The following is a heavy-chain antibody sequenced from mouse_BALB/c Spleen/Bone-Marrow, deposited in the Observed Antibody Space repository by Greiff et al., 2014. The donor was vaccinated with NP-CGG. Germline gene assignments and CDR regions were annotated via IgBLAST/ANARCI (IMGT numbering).Heavy chain of an antibody. Sequence: EVKLVESGGGLVQPGGSRKLSCAASGFTFSSFGMHWVRQAPEKGLEWVAYISSGSSTIYYADTLKGRFTISRDNPKNTLFLQMTSVRSEDTAMYYCARSRLRGYYFDYWGQGTTLTVSS. CDR1: GFTFSSFG. D-gene: IGHD3-2*02. J-gene: IGHJ2*01. CDR2: ISSGSSTI. V-gene: IGHV5-17*02. CDR3: ARSRLRGYYFDY.